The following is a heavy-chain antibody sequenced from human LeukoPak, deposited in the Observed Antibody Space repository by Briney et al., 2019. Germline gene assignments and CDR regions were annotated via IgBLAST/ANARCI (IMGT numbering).Heavy chain of an antibody. CDR1: GFTLSSYW. Sequence: PGGSLRLSCAASGFTLSSYWIRWVRHAPGKGLVWVSRINSEGSRTTYADSVKGRFTISRDNAKNTLFLQMNSLRAEDTAVYYCARGIYTYGKLLDFWGQGTLVTVSS. CDR3: ARGIYTYGKLLDF. CDR2: INSEGSRT. J-gene: IGHJ4*02. D-gene: IGHD5-18*01. V-gene: IGHV3-74*01.